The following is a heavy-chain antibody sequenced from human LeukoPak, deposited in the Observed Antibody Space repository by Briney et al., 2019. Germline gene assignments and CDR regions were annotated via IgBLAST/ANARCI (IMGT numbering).Heavy chain of an antibody. CDR1: GFTFSSYA. Sequence: HAGGSLRLSCAASGFTFSSYAMHWVRQAPGKGLEWVAVISYDGSNKYNADSVKGRFTISRDNSKNTLYLQMNSLRAEDTAVYYCARVMKWELIDYWGQGTLVTVSS. J-gene: IGHJ4*02. V-gene: IGHV3-30*04. D-gene: IGHD1-26*01. CDR3: ARVMKWELIDY. CDR2: ISYDGSNK.